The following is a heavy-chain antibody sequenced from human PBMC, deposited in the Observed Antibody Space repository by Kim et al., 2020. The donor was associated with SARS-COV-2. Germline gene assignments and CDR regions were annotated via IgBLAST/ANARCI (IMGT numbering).Heavy chain of an antibody. CDR1: GYTLTELS. J-gene: IGHJ5*02. D-gene: IGHD6-13*01. Sequence: ASVKVSCKVSGYTLTELSMHWVRQAPGKGLEWMGGFDPEDGETIYAQKFQGRVTMTEDTSTDTAYMELSSLRSEDTAVYYCATDGIAAADRPRFDPWGQGTLVTVSS. V-gene: IGHV1-24*01. CDR3: ATDGIAAADRPRFDP. CDR2: FDPEDGET.